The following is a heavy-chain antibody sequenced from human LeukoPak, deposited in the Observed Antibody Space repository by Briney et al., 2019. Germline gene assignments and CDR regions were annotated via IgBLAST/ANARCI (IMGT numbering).Heavy chain of an antibody. CDR2: ISSNGGST. Sequence: GGSLRLACSASGFTFSSYAMHWVRQAPGKGLEYVSAISSNGGSTYYADSMKGRFTISRDNSKNTLYLQMSSLRAEDTAVYYCVKAPGDCSSTSCYLDYWGQGTLVTVSS. J-gene: IGHJ4*02. CDR1: GFTFSSYA. V-gene: IGHV3-64D*06. D-gene: IGHD2-2*01. CDR3: VKAPGDCSSTSCYLDY.